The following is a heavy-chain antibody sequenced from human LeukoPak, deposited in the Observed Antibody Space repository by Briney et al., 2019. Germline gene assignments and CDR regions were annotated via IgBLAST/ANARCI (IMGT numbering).Heavy chain of an antibody. CDR1: GFTVSSNY. CDR2: ISSSSSYI. V-gene: IGHV3-21*01. J-gene: IGHJ4*02. D-gene: IGHD3-10*01. Sequence: GGSLRLSCAASGFTVSSNYMSWVRQVPGKGLEWVSSISSSSSYIYYADSVKGRFTISRDNAKNSLYLQMNSLRAEDTAVYYCARDSMVRGVIYYFDYWGQGTLVTVSS. CDR3: ARDSMVRGVIYYFDY.